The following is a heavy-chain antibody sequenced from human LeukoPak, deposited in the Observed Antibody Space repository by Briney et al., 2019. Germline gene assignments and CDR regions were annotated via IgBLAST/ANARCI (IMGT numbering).Heavy chain of an antibody. D-gene: IGHD6-6*01. J-gene: IGHJ4*02. Sequence: GGSLRLSCAASGFTFRSYGMHWVRQAPGKGLEWVAVISYDGSNKYYADSVKGRFTISRDNSKNTLYLQMNSLRAEDTAVYYCAKDRWAARLVYYFDYWGQGTLVTVSS. CDR2: ISYDGSNK. CDR1: GFTFRSYG. V-gene: IGHV3-30*18. CDR3: AKDRWAARLVYYFDY.